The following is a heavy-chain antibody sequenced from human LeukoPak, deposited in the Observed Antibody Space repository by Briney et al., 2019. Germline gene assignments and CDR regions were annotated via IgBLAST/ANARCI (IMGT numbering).Heavy chain of an antibody. CDR3: ASGLEHPIVGATTGDY. J-gene: IGHJ4*02. CDR2: INSDGSST. CDR1: GFTFSSYW. D-gene: IGHD1-26*01. V-gene: IGHV3-74*01. Sequence: PGGSLRLSCAASGFTFSSYWMHCVRQPPGKGLVCVSRINSDGSSTSYADSVKGRFTISRDNAKNTLYLQMNSLRAEDTAVYYCASGLEHPIVGATTGDYWGQGTLVTVSS.